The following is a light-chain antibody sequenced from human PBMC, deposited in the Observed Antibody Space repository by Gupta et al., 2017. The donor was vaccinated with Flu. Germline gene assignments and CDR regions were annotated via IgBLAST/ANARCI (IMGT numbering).Light chain of an antibody. CDR1: NGHNTDI. J-gene: IGLJ1*01. CDR3: ETWGSATYV. CDR2: VEGSGAY. V-gene: IGLV4-60*03. Sequence: TCTLSNGHNTDIIAWHQQRPGKAPRFLMKVEGSGAYTKGSGVPDRFSGSTSGADRYLTISNVQSEDEGDYYCETWGSATYVFGAGTKVTVL.